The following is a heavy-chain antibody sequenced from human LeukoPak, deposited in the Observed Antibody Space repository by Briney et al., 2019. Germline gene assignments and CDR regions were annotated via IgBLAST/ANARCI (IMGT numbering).Heavy chain of an antibody. Sequence: GGSLRLSCAASGFIFSTYSMNWVRQAPGKGLEWVSSIGTSSSYIYYGDSVKGRFTISRDNAKNSLYLQMNSLRAEDTAVYYCARGGVWQAFWSGNSDYWGQGTLVTVPS. D-gene: IGHD3-3*01. V-gene: IGHV3-21*01. J-gene: IGHJ4*02. CDR3: ARGGVWQAFWSGNSDY. CDR2: IGTSSSYI. CDR1: GFIFSTYS.